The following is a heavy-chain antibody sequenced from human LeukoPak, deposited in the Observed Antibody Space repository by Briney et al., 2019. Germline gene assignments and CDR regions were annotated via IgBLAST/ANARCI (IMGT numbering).Heavy chain of an antibody. D-gene: IGHD6-19*01. CDR2: IFYSGAT. CDR3: VRHRQWLLFPDY. V-gene: IGHV4-38-2*02. J-gene: IGHJ4*02. CDR1: GYSISINYN. Sequence: PSETLSLTCTVSGYSISINYNWGWIRQAPGQGLEWIGSIFYSGATYYSPSLKSRVTISVDTSKNQFSLKLSSMTAADTAVYYCVRHRQWLLFPDYWGQGTLVTVSS.